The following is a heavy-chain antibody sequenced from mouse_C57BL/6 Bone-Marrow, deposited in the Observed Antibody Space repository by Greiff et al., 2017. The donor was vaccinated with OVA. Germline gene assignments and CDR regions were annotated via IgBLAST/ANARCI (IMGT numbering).Heavy chain of an antibody. CDR3: ASRTTVDWYFDV. J-gene: IGHJ1*03. V-gene: IGHV1-76*01. Sequence: QVQLQQSGAELVRPGASVKLSCKASGYTFTDYYINWVKQRPGQGLEWIARIYPGSGSTYYNEKFKGKATLTAEKSSSTAYMQLSSLTSEDSAVYFCASRTTVDWYFDVWGTGTTVTVSS. D-gene: IGHD1-1*01. CDR2: IYPGSGST. CDR1: GYTFTDYY.